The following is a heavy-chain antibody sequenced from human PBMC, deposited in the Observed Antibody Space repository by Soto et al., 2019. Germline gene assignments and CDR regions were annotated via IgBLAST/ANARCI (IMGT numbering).Heavy chain of an antibody. V-gene: IGHV4-59*08. J-gene: IGHJ3*02. CDR2: IYYSGST. CDR3: ARRYGDAFDI. CDR1: GGSISRYY. D-gene: IGHD4-17*01. Sequence: QVQLQESGPGLVKPSETLSLTCTVSGGSISRYYWSWIRQPPGKGLEWIGYIYYSGSTNYNPSLTSRVTISVDTSKNQFSLKLSSVTAADTAVYYCARRYGDAFDIWGQGTMVTVSS.